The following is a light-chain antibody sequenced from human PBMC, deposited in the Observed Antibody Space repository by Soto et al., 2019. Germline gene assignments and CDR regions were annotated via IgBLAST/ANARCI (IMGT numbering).Light chain of an antibody. CDR1: SSDVGGYNY. V-gene: IGLV2-11*01. CDR2: DVS. J-gene: IGLJ3*02. CDR3: CSSVGSYTSV. Sequence: QSALTQPRSVSGSPGQSVTISCPGTSSDVGGYNYVSWYQQHPGKDPKLMIYDVSKRPSGVPDRFSGSKSGNTASLTISGLQAEDEADYYCCSSVGSYTSVFGGGTKLTVL.